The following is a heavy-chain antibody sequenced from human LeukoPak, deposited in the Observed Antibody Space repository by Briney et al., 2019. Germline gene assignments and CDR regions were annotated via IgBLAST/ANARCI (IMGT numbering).Heavy chain of an antibody. Sequence: GASVKVSCKASGGTFSSYAISWVRQAPGQGLDWMGGIIPLFGTAHYAQKFQGRVTITRGTSASTAYMELSSLRSEDTAVYYCARTQGVYYGGNSGAFDIWGQGTMVTVSS. J-gene: IGHJ3*02. CDR3: ARTQGVYYGGNSGAFDI. D-gene: IGHD4-23*01. CDR2: IIPLFGTA. CDR1: GGTFSSYA. V-gene: IGHV1-69*05.